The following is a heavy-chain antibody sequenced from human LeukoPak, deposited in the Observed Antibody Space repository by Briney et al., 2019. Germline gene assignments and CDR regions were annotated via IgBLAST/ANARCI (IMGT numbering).Heavy chain of an antibody. J-gene: IGHJ4*02. D-gene: IGHD6-19*01. CDR3: ARESESSGWYDY. CDR1: GFMFHDYA. Sequence: GGSLRLSCAAPGFMFHDYAIHWVRQAPGKGLEWVSLISGDGGSTFYADSVKGRFTISRDNSKNSLYLQMNSLRSDDTALYYCARESESSGWYDYWGQGALVTVSS. CDR2: ISGDGGST. V-gene: IGHV3-43*02.